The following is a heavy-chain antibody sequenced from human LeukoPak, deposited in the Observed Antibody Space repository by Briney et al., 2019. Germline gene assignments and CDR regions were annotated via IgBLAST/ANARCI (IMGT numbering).Heavy chain of an antibody. CDR1: GGSISSYY. D-gene: IGHD5-24*01. J-gene: IGHJ4*02. V-gene: IGHV4-59*01. CDR2: IYYSGST. CDR3: ARGAGYNYPYYFDY. Sequence: SEPLTLTCTVSGGSISSYYWSWIRQPPGKGLEWIGYIYYSGSTNYNPSLKSRVTISVDTSRNQFSLKLSSVTAADTAVYYCARGAGYNYPYYFDYWGQGTLVTVSS.